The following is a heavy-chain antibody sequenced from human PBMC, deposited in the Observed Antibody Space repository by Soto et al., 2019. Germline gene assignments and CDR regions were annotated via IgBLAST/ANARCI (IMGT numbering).Heavy chain of an antibody. CDR1: GFTFSSYA. Sequence: SLRLSCAASGFTFSSYAMHWVRQAPGKGLEWVAVISYDGSNKYYADSVKGRFTISRDNSKNTLYLQMNSLRAEDTAVYYCARPEYSYSSSWYPSYYYGMDVWGQGTTVTVSS. D-gene: IGHD6-13*01. CDR2: ISYDGSNK. J-gene: IGHJ6*02. CDR3: ARPEYSYSSSWYPSYYYGMDV. V-gene: IGHV3-30-3*01.